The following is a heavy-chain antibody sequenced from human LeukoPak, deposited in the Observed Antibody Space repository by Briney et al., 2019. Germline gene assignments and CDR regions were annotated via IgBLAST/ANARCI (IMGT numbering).Heavy chain of an antibody. CDR2: INPETGAT. D-gene: IGHD3-10*01. CDR3: ARGNLNYYGSGSYLY. V-gene: IGHV1-2*02. J-gene: IGHJ4*02. Sequence: ASVQVSCKASGYPFSGYYIHWVRQGPGQGLEWLGWINPETGATKYAQRFEGRVTLARDTSVTTVHMELSGLRSDDSAVYYCARGNLNYYGSGSYLYWGQGSQDTVSS. CDR1: GYPFSGYY.